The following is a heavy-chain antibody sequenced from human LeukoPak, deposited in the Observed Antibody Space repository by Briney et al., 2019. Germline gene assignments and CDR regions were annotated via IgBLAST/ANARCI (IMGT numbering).Heavy chain of an antibody. CDR1: GFTFSDYY. D-gene: IGHD3-10*01. CDR2: ISSSNVYT. CDR3: ARINMVRGVISPPDH. Sequence: GGSLRLSCAASGFTFSDYYMNWIRQAPGKGLEWISYISSSNVYTEYADSVKGRFTISRDNAKNSLYLQMDSLRAEDTAVYYCARINMVRGVISPPDHWGQGTLVTVSS. J-gene: IGHJ4*02. V-gene: IGHV3-11*03.